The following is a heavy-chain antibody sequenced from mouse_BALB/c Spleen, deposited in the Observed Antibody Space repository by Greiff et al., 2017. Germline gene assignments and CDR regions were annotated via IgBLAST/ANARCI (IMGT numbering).Heavy chain of an antibody. V-gene: IGHV1-7*01. CDR1: GYTFTSYW. CDR2: INPSSGYT. CDR3: ARIYYGNYWFAY. Sequence: QVHVKQSGAELAKPGASVKMSCKASGYTFTSYWMHWVKQRPGQGLEWIGYINPSSGYTNYNQKFKNKATLTADKSSSTAYMQLSSLTSEDSAVYYCARIYYGNYWFAYWGQGTLVTVSA. J-gene: IGHJ3*01. D-gene: IGHD2-1*01.